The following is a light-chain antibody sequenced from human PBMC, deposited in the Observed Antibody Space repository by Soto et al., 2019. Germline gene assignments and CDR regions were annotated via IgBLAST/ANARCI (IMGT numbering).Light chain of an antibody. CDR2: AAS. CDR3: QQGNSFPFT. V-gene: IGKV1D-12*01. J-gene: IGKJ3*01. Sequence: DIRITRSRSTQCTCVGDRVSSTIRASQGISNWLAWYQQKPGRAPKLLIYAASSLQSGVSSRFSGSGSGTDFTLTIISLQPEDFATYYCQQGNSFPFTVGAGNKVDIK. CDR1: QGISNW.